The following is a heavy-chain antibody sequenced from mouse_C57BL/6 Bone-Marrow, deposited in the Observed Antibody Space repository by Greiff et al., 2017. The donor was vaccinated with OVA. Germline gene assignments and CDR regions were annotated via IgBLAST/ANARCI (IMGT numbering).Heavy chain of an antibody. CDR2: ISSGSSTI. D-gene: IGHD1-1*01. V-gene: IGHV5-17*01. J-gene: IGHJ4*01. CDR3: ARPLITTVPYAMDY. CDR1: GFTFSDYG. Sequence: EVKVVESGGGLVKPGGSLKLSCAASGFTFSDYGMHWVRQAPEKGLEWVAYISSGSSTIYYADTVKGRFTISRDNAKNTLFLQMTSLRSEDTAMYYCARPLITTVPYAMDYWGQGTSVTVSS.